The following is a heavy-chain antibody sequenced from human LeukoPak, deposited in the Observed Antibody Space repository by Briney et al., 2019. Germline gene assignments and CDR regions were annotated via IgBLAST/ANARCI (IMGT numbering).Heavy chain of an antibody. V-gene: IGHV4-39*07. Sequence: SETLSLTCTVSGGSISTSNYYWGWIRQPPGKGLEWIGNIFYSGSTYYSPSLKSRVTISLDTSRNQFSLKLTSVTAADTAVYYCAVIAASGPVDYWGQGTLVTVSS. J-gene: IGHJ4*02. CDR3: AVIAASGPVDY. D-gene: IGHD6-13*01. CDR2: IFYSGST. CDR1: GGSISTSNYY.